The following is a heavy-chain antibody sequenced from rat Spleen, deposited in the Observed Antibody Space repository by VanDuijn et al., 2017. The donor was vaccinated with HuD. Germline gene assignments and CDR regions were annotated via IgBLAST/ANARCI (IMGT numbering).Heavy chain of an antibody. CDR2: ISYDGGST. CDR1: GFTFSNYG. Sequence: EVQLVESGGGLVQPGRSLKLSCAASGFTFSNYGMHWIRQAPTKGLEWVASISYDGGSTYYRDSVKGRFTISRDNAKSSLYLQMDSLRSEDTATYYCTTVITMMVYWGQGVMVTVSS. J-gene: IGHJ2*01. V-gene: IGHV5-19*01. D-gene: IGHD1-12*02. CDR3: TTVITMMVY.